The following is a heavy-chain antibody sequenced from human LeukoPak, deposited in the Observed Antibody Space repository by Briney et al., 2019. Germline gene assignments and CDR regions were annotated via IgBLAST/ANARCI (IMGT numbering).Heavy chain of an antibody. CDR3: TRHLTSEGTTPYHYGMNV. CDR1: GFTFDDYG. Sequence: GGSLRLSCAASGFTFDDYGMGWVRQAPGKGLEWVCGINWSGGSTGYADSVKGRFATSRDNAKNSLSLQMNSLRADDTAAYYCTRHLTSEGTTPYHYGMNVWGPGTTVTVSS. J-gene: IGHJ6*02. V-gene: IGHV3-20*04. D-gene: IGHD2-15*01. CDR2: INWSGGST.